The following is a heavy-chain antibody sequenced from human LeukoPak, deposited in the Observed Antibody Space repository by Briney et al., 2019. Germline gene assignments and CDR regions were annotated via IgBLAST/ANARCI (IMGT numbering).Heavy chain of an antibody. D-gene: IGHD5-12*01. CDR1: GGSISSSSSY. Sequence: SETLSLTCTVSGGSISSSSSYWGWIRQPPGKGLEWIGSIYYSGSTNYNPSLKSRVTISVDTSKNQFSLKLSSVTAADTAVYYCASGYEGRYYMDVWGKGTTVTVSS. V-gene: IGHV4-39*07. CDR3: ASGYEGRYYMDV. CDR2: IYYSGST. J-gene: IGHJ6*03.